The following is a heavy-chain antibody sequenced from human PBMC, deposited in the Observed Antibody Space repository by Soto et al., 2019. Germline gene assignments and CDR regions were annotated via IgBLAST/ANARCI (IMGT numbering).Heavy chain of an antibody. CDR1: GFTFSSYA. V-gene: IGHV3-30-3*01. D-gene: IGHD6-13*01. J-gene: IGHJ5*02. Sequence: GGSLRLSCAASGFTFSSYAMHWVRQAPGKGLEWVAVISYDGSNKYYADSVKGRFTISRDNSKNTLYLQMNSLRAEDTAVYYCARVDVIAAAEGPWGQGTLVTVSS. CDR2: ISYDGSNK. CDR3: ARVDVIAAAEGP.